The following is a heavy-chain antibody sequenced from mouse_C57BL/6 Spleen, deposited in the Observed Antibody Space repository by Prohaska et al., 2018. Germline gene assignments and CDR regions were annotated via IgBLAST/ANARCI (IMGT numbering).Heavy chain of an antibody. CDR2: INPYNGGT. Sequence: EFQLQQSGPELVKPGASVKISCKASGYSFTDYNMNWVKQSHGKSLEWIGVINPYNGGTSYNQKFKGKATLTVDKSSSTAYMELNSLTSEDSAVYYCARAQLGRLAYWGQGTLVTVSA. V-gene: IGHV1-19*01. CDR3: ARAQLGRLAY. J-gene: IGHJ3*01. CDR1: GYSFTDYN. D-gene: IGHD4-1*02.